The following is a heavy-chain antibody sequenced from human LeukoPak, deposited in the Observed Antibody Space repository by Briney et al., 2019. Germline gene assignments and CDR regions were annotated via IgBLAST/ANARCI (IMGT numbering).Heavy chain of an antibody. Sequence: SETLSLTCTVSGDSISNRRYYWGWIRQPPGKGLEWIGSMYYSGSTYYKPSLKSRVTISVDTSKNQFSLKLSSVTAADTAMYYCARHGSGWYQFDFWGQGTLVTVSS. V-gene: IGHV4-39*07. CDR1: GDSISNRRYY. D-gene: IGHD6-19*01. J-gene: IGHJ4*02. CDR3: ARHGSGWYQFDF. CDR2: MYYSGST.